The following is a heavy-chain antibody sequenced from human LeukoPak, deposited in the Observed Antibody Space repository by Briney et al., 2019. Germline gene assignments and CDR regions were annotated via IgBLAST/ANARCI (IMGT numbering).Heavy chain of an antibody. CDR2: FSWNSGTI. CDR3: AKARGLIGGAFGI. J-gene: IGHJ3*02. V-gene: IGHV3-9*01. D-gene: IGHD3-22*01. CDR1: GFTFDDYA. Sequence: GRSLRLSCTASGFTFDDYAMHWVRQAPGKGLEWVSGFSWNSGTIGYADSVKGRFTISRDNAKNSLYLQMNSLRTEDTALYYCAKARGLIGGAFGIWGQGTMVTVSS.